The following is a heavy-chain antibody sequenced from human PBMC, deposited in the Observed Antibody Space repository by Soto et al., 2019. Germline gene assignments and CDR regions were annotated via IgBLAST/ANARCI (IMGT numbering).Heavy chain of an antibody. D-gene: IGHD6-6*01. J-gene: IGHJ4*02. V-gene: IGHV4-59*08. CDR3: ARHPGIAARHFAY. Sequence: KPSETLSLTCTVSGGSISSDYWSWIGQPPGKGLEWIGYIYYSGSTNYNPSLKRRVTISVDTSKNQFSLKLSSVTAADTAVYYCARHPGIAARHFAYWGQGTLVTVSS. CDR1: GGSISSDY. CDR2: IYYSGST.